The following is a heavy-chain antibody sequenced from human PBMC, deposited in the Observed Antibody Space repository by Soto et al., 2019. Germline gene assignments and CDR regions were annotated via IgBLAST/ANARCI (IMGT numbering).Heavy chain of an antibody. CDR3: XXXXXXXXX. Sequence: QVQLVQSGAEVKKPGASVKVSCKASGYTFTSYGISWVRQAPGQGLEWMGWISAYNGNTNYAQKLQGRVTMTTDTSTXXAYXXXXXXXXDXXXXXXXXXXXXXXXXXGQGTLVTVSS. CDR2: ISAYNGNT. J-gene: IGHJ4*02. CDR1: GYTFTSYG. V-gene: IGHV1-18*01.